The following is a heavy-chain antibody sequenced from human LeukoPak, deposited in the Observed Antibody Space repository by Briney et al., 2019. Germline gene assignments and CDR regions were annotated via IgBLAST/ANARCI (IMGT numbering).Heavy chain of an antibody. J-gene: IGHJ4*02. CDR2: ISGSGGST. D-gene: IGHD2-15*01. V-gene: IGHV3-23*01. Sequence: GGSLRLSCAASGFTFSSYAMSWVRQAPGKGLEWASAISGSGGSTYYADSVKGRFTISRDNSKNTLYLQMNSLRAEDTAVYYCATTPDIVVVVAATSDYWGQGTLVTVSS. CDR3: ATTPDIVVVVAATSDY. CDR1: GFTFSSYA.